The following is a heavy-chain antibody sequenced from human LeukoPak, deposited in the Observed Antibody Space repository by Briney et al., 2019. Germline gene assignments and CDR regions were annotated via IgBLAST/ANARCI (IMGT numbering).Heavy chain of an antibody. J-gene: IGHJ4*02. CDR2: ISSSGSTI. D-gene: IGHD3-10*01. CDR1: GFTFSDYY. V-gene: IGHV3-11*04. CDR3: ARGGYYGSGSYFRVDY. Sequence: GGSLRLSCAASGFTFSDYYMSWIRQAPGKGLEWISYISSSGSTIYYADSVKGRFTISRDNAKNSLYLQMNSLRAEDTAVYYCARGGYYGSGSYFRVDYWGQGTLSPSPQ.